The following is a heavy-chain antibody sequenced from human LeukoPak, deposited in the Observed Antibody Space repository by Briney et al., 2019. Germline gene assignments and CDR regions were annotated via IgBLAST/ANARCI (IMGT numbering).Heavy chain of an antibody. Sequence: PETLSLTCSVFSDSISPNLWTWIRPSPGKGLEWIGYVYYTGRTKYNPSLQSRLTISLDTSNNHFSLQLSSVTTADTAVYYCARLLDSDNSGAPDTFDMWGQRTMVTVSS. CDR2: VYYTGRT. V-gene: IGHV4-59*01. CDR1: SDSISPNL. D-gene: IGHD3-22*01. CDR3: ARLLDSDNSGAPDTFDM. J-gene: IGHJ3*02.